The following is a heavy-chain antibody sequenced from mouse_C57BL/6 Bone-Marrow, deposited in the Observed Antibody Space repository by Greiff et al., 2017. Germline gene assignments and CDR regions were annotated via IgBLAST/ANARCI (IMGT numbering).Heavy chain of an antibody. Sequence: EVMLVEPGGDLVKPGGSLKLSCAASGFTFSSYGMSWVRQTPGKRLEWVATISSGGSYTYYPDSVKGRFTISRDNAKNTLYLQMSRLKSEDTAMYYCARRGDGRDWYCDVWGTGTTVTVAA. CDR3: ARRGDGRDWYCDV. V-gene: IGHV5-6*02. CDR2: ISSGGSYT. J-gene: IGHJ1*03. CDR1: GFTFSSYG.